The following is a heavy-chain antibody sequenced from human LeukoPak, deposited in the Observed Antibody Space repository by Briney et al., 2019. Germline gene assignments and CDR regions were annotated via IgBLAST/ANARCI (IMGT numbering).Heavy chain of an antibody. CDR1: GGSISSYY. V-gene: IGHV4-59*01. J-gene: IGHJ4*02. CDR2: IYYSGSS. CDR3: ARGGGSGWSPFDY. D-gene: IGHD6-19*01. Sequence: PSETLSLTCTVSGGSISSYYWSWIRQPPGKGLEWLGYIYYSGSSNYNPSLKSRVTISVDTSKNQFSLKLSFVTAADTAVYYCARGGGSGWSPFDYWGQGTLVTVSS.